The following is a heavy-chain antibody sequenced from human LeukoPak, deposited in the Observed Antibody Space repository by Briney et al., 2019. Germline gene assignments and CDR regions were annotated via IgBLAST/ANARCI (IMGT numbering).Heavy chain of an antibody. CDR2: INPNSGGT. CDR1: GYTFTGYY. Sequence: ASVKVSCKASGYTFTGYYMHWVRQAPGQGLEWMGRINPNSGGTNYAQKFQGRVTMTRDTSISTAYMELSRLRSDDTAVYYCARGGSRGCSYVPLDYWGQGTLVTVSS. D-gene: IGHD5-18*01. J-gene: IGHJ4*02. CDR3: ARGGSRGCSYVPLDY. V-gene: IGHV1-2*06.